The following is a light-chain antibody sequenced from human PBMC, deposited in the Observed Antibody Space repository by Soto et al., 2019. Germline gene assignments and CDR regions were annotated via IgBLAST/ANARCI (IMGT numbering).Light chain of an antibody. Sequence: IVLTQSPGTLALSPGEGATLSCRATQSVSSSYLAWYQQKPGQAPRLLIHVASSRVTGIPDRFSGSGSGTDFTLTISRLEPEDFAVYYCQHYDRSSRYTFGQGTKLEI. CDR3: QHYDRSSRYT. V-gene: IGKV3-20*01. CDR2: VAS. CDR1: QSVSSSY. J-gene: IGKJ2*01.